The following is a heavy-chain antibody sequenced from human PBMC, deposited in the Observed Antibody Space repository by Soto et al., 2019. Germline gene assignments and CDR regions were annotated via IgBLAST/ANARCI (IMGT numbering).Heavy chain of an antibody. CDR1: GFTFSSYG. CDR3: AKGRVGATGVFYYGMDV. CDR2: ISYDGSNK. V-gene: IGHV3-30*18. Sequence: QVQLVESGGGVVQPGRSLRLSCAASGFTFSSYGMHWVRQAPGKGLEWVAVISYDGSNKYYADSVKGRFTISRDNSKNTLYLQRNSLRAEDTAVYYCAKGRVGATGVFYYGMDVWGQGTTVTVSS. D-gene: IGHD1-26*01. J-gene: IGHJ6*02.